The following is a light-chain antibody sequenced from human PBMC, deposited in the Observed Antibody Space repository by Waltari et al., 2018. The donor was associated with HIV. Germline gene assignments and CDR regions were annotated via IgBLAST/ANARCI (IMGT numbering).Light chain of an antibody. CDR2: RDD. V-gene: IGLV1-47*01. CDR3: ATWDDSLSGSV. J-gene: IGLJ3*02. CDR1: RSNIGSHY. Sequence: QSVLTQPPSTSGTPGQRVTLSCSGSRSNIGSHYVYWYRQLPGTAPKLVMYRDDQRPSGVPVRFSGSKSGTSASLAISGLRSEDEADYFCATWDDSLSGSVFGGGTKLTVL.